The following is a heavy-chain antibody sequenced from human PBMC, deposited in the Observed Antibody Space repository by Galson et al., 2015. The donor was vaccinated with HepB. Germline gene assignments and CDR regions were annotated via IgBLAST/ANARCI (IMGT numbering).Heavy chain of an antibody. CDR3: ARILEPRGGAPH. D-gene: IGHD1-1*01. CDR2: ISAYNGNT. J-gene: IGHJ4*02. CDR1: GYSFTSYG. Sequence: SVKVSCKAFGYSFTSYGINWVRQAPGQGPEWMGWISAYNGNTNYAQKLQDRVTMTTDTSTSTAYMELRSLRSDDTAVYYCARILEPRGGAPHWGQGTLVTVSS. V-gene: IGHV1-18*01.